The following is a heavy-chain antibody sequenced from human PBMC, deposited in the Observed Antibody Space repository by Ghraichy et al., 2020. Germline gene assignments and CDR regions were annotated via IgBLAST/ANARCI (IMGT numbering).Heavy chain of an antibody. V-gene: IGHV3-30*04. CDR2: ISYDGSNK. J-gene: IGHJ4*02. D-gene: IGHD6-13*01. CDR1: GFTFSSYA. Sequence: GGSLRLSCAASGFTFSSYAMHWVRQAPGKGLEWVAVISYDGSNKYYADSVKGRFTISRDNSKNTLYLQMNSLRAEDTAVYYCARGGYSSSWYVSWGGAPTLNFDYWGQGTLVTVSS. CDR3: ARGGYSSSWYVSWGGAPTLNFDY.